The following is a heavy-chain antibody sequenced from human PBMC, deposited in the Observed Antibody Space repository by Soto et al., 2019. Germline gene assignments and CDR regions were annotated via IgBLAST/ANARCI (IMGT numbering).Heavy chain of an antibody. CDR3: AREAYCSSTSCYHLAPTYGMDV. V-gene: IGHV1-69*13. CDR1: GGTFSSYA. Sequence: SVKVSCKASGGTFSSYAISWVRQAPGQGLEWMGGIIPIFGTANYAQKFQGRGTITADESTSTAYMELSSLRSEDTAVYYCAREAYCSSTSCYHLAPTYGMDVWGQGTTVTVSS. CDR2: IIPIFGTA. J-gene: IGHJ6*02. D-gene: IGHD2-2*01.